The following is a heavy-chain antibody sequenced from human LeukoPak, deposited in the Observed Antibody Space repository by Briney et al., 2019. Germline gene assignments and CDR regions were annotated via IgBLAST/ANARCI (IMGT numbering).Heavy chain of an antibody. V-gene: IGHV3-7*03. CDR1: GLTFSTYW. J-gene: IGHJ4*02. CDR3: LSRGCTANACFVSSFNSFDH. Sequence: AGGSLRLSCAAPGLTFSTYWLSWVRQAPGKGLEWVANIKQVGSEKNYVDSVKGRFTISRDNAKKSLYLQMNSLRAEDTAVYHCLSRGCTANACFVSSFNSFDHWGPGYLVTVSS. D-gene: IGHD2-8*02. CDR2: IKQVGSEK.